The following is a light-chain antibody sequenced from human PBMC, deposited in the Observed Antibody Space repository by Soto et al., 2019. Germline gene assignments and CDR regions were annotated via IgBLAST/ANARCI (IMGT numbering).Light chain of an antibody. CDR2: GAS. CDR3: QQYYNWPPLT. CDR1: PSVSIS. V-gene: IGKV3-15*01. J-gene: IGKJ4*01. Sequence: EIGMTQSPATLSVSPGEKATLSCRTSPSVSISLAWYQQKPGQAPRLPIYGASTRATGIPARFSGSGSGTEFTRTISCLQSGDFAVYVCQQYYNWPPLTFGGGTKVEIK.